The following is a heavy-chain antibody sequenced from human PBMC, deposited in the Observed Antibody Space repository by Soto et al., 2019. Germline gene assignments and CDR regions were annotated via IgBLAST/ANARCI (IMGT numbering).Heavy chain of an antibody. CDR1: GFTFSSYA. Sequence: GGSLRLSCAASGFTFSSYAMSWVRQAPGKGLEWVSVISGSDDSTYYADSVKGRFTISRDNTKNSLYLQMNNLRAEDTAVYYCATRPPDETYYGVFDYWGRGALVTVSS. D-gene: IGHD3-10*01. J-gene: IGHJ4*02. V-gene: IGHV3-23*01. CDR2: ISGSDDST. CDR3: ATRPPDETYYGVFDY.